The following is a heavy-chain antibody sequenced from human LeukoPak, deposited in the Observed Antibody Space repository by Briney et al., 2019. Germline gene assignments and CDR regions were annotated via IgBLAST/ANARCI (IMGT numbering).Heavy chain of an antibody. CDR2: ISGSGGGT. CDR3: AKDLYGSYAMDV. V-gene: IGHV3-23*01. J-gene: IGHJ6*02. Sequence: GGSLRLSCAASGFTFSSYAMSWVRQAPGKGLEWVSAISGSGGGTYYADSVKGRFTISRDSFKNTLYLQMNSLTPEDTALYYCAKDLYGSYAMDVWGQGTTVTVSS. CDR1: GFTFSSYA. D-gene: IGHD4-17*01.